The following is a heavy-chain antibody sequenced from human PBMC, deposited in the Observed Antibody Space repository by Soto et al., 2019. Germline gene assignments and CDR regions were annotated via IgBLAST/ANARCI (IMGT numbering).Heavy chain of an antibody. CDR2: ISSNGKTI. Sequence: EVQLVQSGGGLVQPGGSLRLSCAVSGFTLSTYEMNWVRQAPGKGLEWISYISSNGKTINYAHFVRVRFTITRDNVKNSLFLQMTSRRAEDTAAYFCARGLGSGWPYFDYWGQGALVTVSS. CDR3: ARGLGSGWPYFDY. J-gene: IGHJ4*02. D-gene: IGHD6-19*01. V-gene: IGHV3-48*03. CDR1: GFTLSTYE.